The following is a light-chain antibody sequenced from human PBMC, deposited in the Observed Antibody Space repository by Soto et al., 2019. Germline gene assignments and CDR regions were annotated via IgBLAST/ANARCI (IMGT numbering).Light chain of an antibody. CDR3: QSYDSTLSGSG. J-gene: IGLJ3*02. CDR2: GNS. V-gene: IGLV1-40*01. Sequence: QSVLTQPPSVSGAPGQRVTISCTGSSSNIGAGYDVHWYQQLPGTAPKLLIYGNSNRPSGVPDRFSGSKSGTSASLAITGLQAKDEADYYCQSYDSTLSGSGFGGGTKLTVL. CDR1: SSNIGAGYD.